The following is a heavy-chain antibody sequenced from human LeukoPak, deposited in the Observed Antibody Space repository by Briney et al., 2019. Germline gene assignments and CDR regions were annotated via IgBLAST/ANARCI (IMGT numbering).Heavy chain of an antibody. Sequence: PGGSLRLSCAASGFSLSNHEMNWVRQAPGKGLEWVSYIKNRGDTIYYADSVKGRFTISRDNAKNSLSLQMDSLRAEDTAVYYCVRMARFKYFIVNGMDVWGQGTTVIVSS. CDR1: GFSLSNHE. D-gene: IGHD1-26*01. CDR2: IKNRGDTI. CDR3: VRMARFKYFIVNGMDV. J-gene: IGHJ6*02. V-gene: IGHV3-48*03.